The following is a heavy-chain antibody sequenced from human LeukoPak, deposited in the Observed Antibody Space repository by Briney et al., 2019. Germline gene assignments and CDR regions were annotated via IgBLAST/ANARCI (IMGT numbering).Heavy chain of an antibody. J-gene: IGHJ6*02. CDR2: IYYSGST. V-gene: IGHV4-59*01. D-gene: IGHD5/OR15-5a*01. Sequence: SETLSLTCTVSGGSISSYYWSWIRQPPGKGLEWIGYIYYSGSTNYSPSLKSRVTISVDTSKNQFSLKLSSVTAADTAVYYCARVASKGGMDVWGQGTTVTVSS. CDR1: GGSISSYY. CDR3: ARVASKGGMDV.